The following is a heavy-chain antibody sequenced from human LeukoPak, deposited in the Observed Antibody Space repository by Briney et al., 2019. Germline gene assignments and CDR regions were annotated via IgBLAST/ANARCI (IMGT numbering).Heavy chain of an antibody. CDR1: GGSISSYY. CDR3: ARDHLYSSGWYLGYDAFDI. D-gene: IGHD6-19*01. Sequence: SETLSLTCTVSGGSISSYYWSWIRQPPGKGLEWIGFIFYSGTTNYNPSLKSRVTISVDTSKNQFSLKLSSVTAADTAVYYCARDHLYSSGWYLGYDAFDIWGQGTMVTVSS. J-gene: IGHJ3*02. CDR2: IFYSGTT. V-gene: IGHV4-59*12.